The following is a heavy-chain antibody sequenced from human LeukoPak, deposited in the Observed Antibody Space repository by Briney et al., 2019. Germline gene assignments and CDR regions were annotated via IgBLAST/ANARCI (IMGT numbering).Heavy chain of an antibody. CDR1: GFTFSSYS. CDR3: ATHGSAIRPRPDY. Sequence: GGSLRLSCAASGFTFSSYSMNWVRQAPGKGLEWVSYITSSSSTIYYADSVKGRFTISRDNAKNSLYLQMNSLRAEDTAVYYCATHGSAIRPRPDYWGQGTLVTVSS. V-gene: IGHV3-48*01. J-gene: IGHJ4*02. CDR2: ITSSSSTI. D-gene: IGHD2-21*01.